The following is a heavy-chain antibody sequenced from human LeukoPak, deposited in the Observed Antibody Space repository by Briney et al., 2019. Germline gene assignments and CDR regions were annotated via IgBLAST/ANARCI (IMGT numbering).Heavy chain of an antibody. V-gene: IGHV3-21*03. CDR1: GFAFNTYS. J-gene: IGHJ4*02. D-gene: IGHD2/OR15-2a*01. CDR2: IFSSSTYI. CDR3: ARDFYDGFTLDY. Sequence: GGSLRLSCAASGFAFNTYSMNWVRQAPGKGLEWVSFIFSSSTYIYYTDSVKGRFTISRDNARNSLYLQMDNLRAEDTGVYYCARDFYDGFTLDYWGQGTLVTVSS.